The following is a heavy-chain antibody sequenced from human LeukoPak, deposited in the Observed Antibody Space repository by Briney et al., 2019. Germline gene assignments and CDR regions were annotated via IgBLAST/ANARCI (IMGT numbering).Heavy chain of an antibody. Sequence: ASVKVSCKASGYTFTSYGISWVRQAPGQGLEWMGWINPNSGGTNYAQKFQGRVTMTRDTSISTAYMELSRLRSDDTAVYYCARGRMGGRPFDYWGQGTLVTVSS. J-gene: IGHJ4*02. V-gene: IGHV1-2*02. CDR2: INPNSGGT. D-gene: IGHD3-16*01. CDR1: GYTFTSYG. CDR3: ARGRMGGRPFDY.